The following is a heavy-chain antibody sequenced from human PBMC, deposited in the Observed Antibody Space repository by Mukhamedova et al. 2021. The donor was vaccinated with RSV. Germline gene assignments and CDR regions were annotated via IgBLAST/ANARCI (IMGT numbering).Heavy chain of an antibody. Sequence: AISGSGGSTYYADSVKGRFTISRDNSKNTLYLQMNSLRAEDTAVYYCATGGSGWYGGFFDYWGQGTLVTVSS. D-gene: IGHD6-19*01. CDR3: ATGGSGWYGGFFDY. CDR2: ISGSGGST. J-gene: IGHJ4*02. V-gene: IGHV3-23*01.